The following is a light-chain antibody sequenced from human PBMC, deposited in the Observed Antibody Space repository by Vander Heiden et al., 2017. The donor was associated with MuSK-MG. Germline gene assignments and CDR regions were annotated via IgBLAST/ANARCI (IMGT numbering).Light chain of an antibody. CDR2: GNS. J-gene: IGLJ2*01. Sequence: QSVLTQPPSVSGAPGQTVTIPCTGSSSNIGAGYDVHWYQQLPGTAPKLLIYGNSNRPSGVPDRFSGSKSGTSASLAITGLQAEDEADYYCQSYDSSLSVVFGGGTKLTVL. CDR1: SSNIGAGYD. CDR3: QSYDSSLSVV. V-gene: IGLV1-40*01.